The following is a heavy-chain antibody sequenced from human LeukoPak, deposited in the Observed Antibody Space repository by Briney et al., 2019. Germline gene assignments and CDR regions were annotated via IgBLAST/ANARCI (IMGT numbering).Heavy chain of an antibody. CDR1: GYNFINYW. J-gene: IGHJ3*02. CDR3: ARLGSPPDDAFDI. D-gene: IGHD2-15*01. CDR2: IYPGDSDS. Sequence: GESLKISCQGSGYNFINYWIGWVRQMPGKGLEWMGIIYPGDSDSRYRPSFQGQVTISADKSISTAYLQWDSLKASDSAMYYCARLGSPPDDAFDIWGQGTIVTVSS. V-gene: IGHV5-51*01.